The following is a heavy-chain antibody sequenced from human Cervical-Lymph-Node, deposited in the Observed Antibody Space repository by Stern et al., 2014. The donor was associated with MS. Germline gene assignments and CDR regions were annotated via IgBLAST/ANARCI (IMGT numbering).Heavy chain of an antibody. CDR3: ARLDCSGGSCYSGDFHY. Sequence: VQLVQSGAEVKKPGESLKISCKGSGYNFTNYWIGWVRQMPGKGLEWMGIIYTGHSDPRYSPSFQGQVTISADKSINPAYLQWSSLKASDTAIYYCARLDCSGGSCYSGDFHYWGQGTLVTVSS. D-gene: IGHD2-15*01. CDR1: GYNFTNYW. CDR2: IYTGHSDP. V-gene: IGHV5-51*01. J-gene: IGHJ4*02.